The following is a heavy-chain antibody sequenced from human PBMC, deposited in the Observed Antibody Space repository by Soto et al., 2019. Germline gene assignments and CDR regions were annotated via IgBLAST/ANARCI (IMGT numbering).Heavy chain of an antibody. J-gene: IGHJ6*02. D-gene: IGHD3-22*01. V-gene: IGHV1-2*06. CDR3: ARDWYYYDSSGYSKPIYYYYYGMDV. Sequence: GASVKVSCKASGYTFTDYYMHWVRQAPGQGLEWMGRINPNSGDTSFAPKFQGRVTMTRDTSIRTAYMELSRLRSDDTAVYYCARDWYYYDSSGYSKPIYYYYYGMDVWGQGTTVTV. CDR2: INPNSGDT. CDR1: GYTFTDYY.